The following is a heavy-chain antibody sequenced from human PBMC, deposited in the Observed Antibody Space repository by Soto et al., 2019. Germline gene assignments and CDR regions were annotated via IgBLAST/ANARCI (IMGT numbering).Heavy chain of an antibody. CDR2: INAYNGNT. J-gene: IGHJ4*02. CDR1: GYTFTSYG. Sequence: ASVKVSCKASGYTFTSYGISWVRQAPGQGLEWMGWINAYNGNTNYAQKVQGRVTMTTDTSTSTAYMELSSLRSEDTAVYYCATGFEGHDYWGQGTLVTVSS. V-gene: IGHV1-18*01. CDR3: ATGFEGHDY.